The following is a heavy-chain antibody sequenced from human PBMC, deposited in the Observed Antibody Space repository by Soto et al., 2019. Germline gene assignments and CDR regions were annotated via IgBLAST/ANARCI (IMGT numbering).Heavy chain of an antibody. J-gene: IGHJ4*02. Sequence: SETLSLTCAVSGGSISSYYWSWIRQPPGKGLEWSGDIYDSGSTNYHPSLKSRVTISVDTSKNQFSRKLSSVTAADTAVYYCARFQYYGSGPQLDYWGQGTLVTVSS. CDR1: GGSISSYY. CDR2: IYDSGST. V-gene: IGHV4-59*08. CDR3: ARFQYYGSGPQLDY. D-gene: IGHD3-10*01.